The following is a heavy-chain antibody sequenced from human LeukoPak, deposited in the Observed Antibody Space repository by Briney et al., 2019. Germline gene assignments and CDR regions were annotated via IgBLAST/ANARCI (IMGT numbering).Heavy chain of an antibody. D-gene: IGHD2-15*01. V-gene: IGHV3-74*01. CDR3: ARSQSGVFDV. Sequence: GGSLRLSRVVSGFTFTNYWMQWVRQAPGKGLVWVARMNSDGTSIIHADSVKGRFTISRDNAENTLYLQMNSLRPEDTALYYCARSQSGVFDVWGQGTMVIVSS. CDR2: MNSDGTSI. J-gene: IGHJ3*01. CDR1: GFTFTNYW.